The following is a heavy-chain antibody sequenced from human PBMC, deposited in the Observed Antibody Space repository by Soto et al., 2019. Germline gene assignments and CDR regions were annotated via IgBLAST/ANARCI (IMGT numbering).Heavy chain of an antibody. CDR3: ARDHYGSGSFERIYYFDY. CDR2: LNPTTGNT. J-gene: IGHJ4*02. D-gene: IGHD3-10*01. V-gene: IGHV1-8*01. Sequence: GASVKVSCKASGYLFTSSDINWVRQATGQGLEWMGWLNPTTGNTGYAQNFQGRVTMTGNTSISTAYMELSSLKSEDTAMYYCARDHYGSGSFERIYYFDYWGQGTLVTVSS. CDR1: GYLFTSSD.